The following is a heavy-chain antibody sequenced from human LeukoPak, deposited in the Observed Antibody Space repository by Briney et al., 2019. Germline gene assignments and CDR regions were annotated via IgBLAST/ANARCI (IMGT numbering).Heavy chain of an antibody. V-gene: IGHV3-30*18. CDR1: GFTFSSYG. CDR2: ISYDGSNK. Sequence: GGSLRLSCAASGFTFSSYGMHWVRQAPGKGLEWVAVISYDGSNKYYADSVKGQFTISRDNSKNTLYLQMNSLRAEDTAVYYCAKGTPSRTHYYFDYWGQGTLVTVSS. CDR3: AKGTPSRTHYYFDY. J-gene: IGHJ4*02. D-gene: IGHD6-13*01.